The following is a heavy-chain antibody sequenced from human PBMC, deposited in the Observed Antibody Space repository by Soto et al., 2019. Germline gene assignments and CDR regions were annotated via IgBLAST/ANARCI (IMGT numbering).Heavy chain of an antibody. CDR2: IIPIFGTT. Sequence: QVQLVQSEAEVKKPGSSVKVSCKASGGSFSRYAISWVRQAPGQGPEWMGGIIPIFGTTNYAQKFQGRVNITADESTSTAYLELSSLRSDDTAVYYCARHNRDWLTTLRTHYGMDVWGQGTTVTVSS. D-gene: IGHD4-17*01. V-gene: IGHV1-69*01. CDR3: ARHNRDWLTTLRTHYGMDV. CDR1: GGSFSRYA. J-gene: IGHJ6*02.